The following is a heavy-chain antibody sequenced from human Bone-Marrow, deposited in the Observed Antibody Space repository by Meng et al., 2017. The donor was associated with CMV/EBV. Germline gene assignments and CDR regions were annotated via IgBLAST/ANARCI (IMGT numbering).Heavy chain of an antibody. J-gene: IGHJ2*01. CDR2: VDPEDGET. D-gene: IGHD1-26*01. CDR1: TFTDDY. Sequence: TFTDDYMHWVQRAPGKGLEWMGLVDPEDGETIYAEKFQGRVTITADTSTDTAYMELSSLRSEDTAVYYCATAIVGATTPNEDWYFDLWGRGTLVTVSS. CDR3: ATAIVGATTPNEDWYFDL. V-gene: IGHV1-69-2*01.